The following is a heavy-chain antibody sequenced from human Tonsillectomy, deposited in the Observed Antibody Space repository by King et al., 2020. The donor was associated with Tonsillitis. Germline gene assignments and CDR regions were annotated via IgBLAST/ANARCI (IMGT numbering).Heavy chain of an antibody. CDR2: INSRGRYI. CDR1: GFTFSDYT. Sequence: VQLVESGGGLVKPGWSLRLSCAASGFTFSDYTINWVRQAPGKGLEWVSSINSRGRYIYYADSVKGRLTISRDNAKNLLFLQMNSLTADDTAVYYCASDRLSGDYWGQGTLVTVSS. CDR3: ASDRLSGDY. V-gene: IGHV3-21*01. D-gene: IGHD2-21*02. J-gene: IGHJ4*02.